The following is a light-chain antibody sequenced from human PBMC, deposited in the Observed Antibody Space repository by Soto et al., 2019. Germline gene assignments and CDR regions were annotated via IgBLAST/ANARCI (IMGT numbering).Light chain of an antibody. CDR1: QGIGST. CDR3: QRYNNWPLT. V-gene: IGKV3-15*01. J-gene: IGKJ4*01. Sequence: EIVLTQSPAALSVSPGERVTLSCRASQGIGSTLAWYQQKPGQTHRLLIYDSSTRAIRIPARFSGSRSGTEFTLTINGLQSEDFAVYYCQRYNNWPLTFGGGTKVEIK. CDR2: DSS.